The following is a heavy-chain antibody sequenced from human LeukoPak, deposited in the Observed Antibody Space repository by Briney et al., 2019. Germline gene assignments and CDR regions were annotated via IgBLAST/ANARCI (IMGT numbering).Heavy chain of an antibody. Sequence: SETLSLTCTVSGGSISHYFWSWIRQPPAQGLEWIGYIYYSGSTNYNPPLKSRVTISVDTSKNQFSLKLSSVTAAETAVYYCARSVSAAGTWFDPWGQGTLVTVSS. CDR3: ARSVSAAGTWFDP. CDR1: GGSISHYF. CDR2: IYYSGST. V-gene: IGHV4-59*08. J-gene: IGHJ5*02. D-gene: IGHD6-13*01.